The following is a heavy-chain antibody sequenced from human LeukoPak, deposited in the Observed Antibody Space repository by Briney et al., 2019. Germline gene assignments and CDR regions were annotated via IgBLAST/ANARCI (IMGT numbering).Heavy chain of an antibody. D-gene: IGHD4/OR15-4a*01. J-gene: IGHJ4*02. V-gene: IGHV3-23*01. CDR2: ISGSGGST. CDR1: GFTFSIYA. CDR3: AKDLSRANQPSYFDY. Sequence: GASLRLSCAASGFTFSIYAMSWVRQAPGKGLDWVSSISGSGGSTYYADSVKGRFTISRDNSKNALYLQMSSLRAEDTAVYYCAKDLSRANQPSYFDYWGQGTLVTVSS.